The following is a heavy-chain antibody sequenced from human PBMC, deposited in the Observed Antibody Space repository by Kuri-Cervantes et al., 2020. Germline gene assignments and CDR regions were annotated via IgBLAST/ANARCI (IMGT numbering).Heavy chain of an antibody. D-gene: IGHD6-19*01. CDR3: AEGLVRRYFDY. CDR2: IYHSGST. CDR1: GGSISSYY. V-gene: IGHV4-38-2*02. Sequence: GSLRLSCTVSGGSISSYYWGWIRQPPGKGLEWIGSIYHSGSTYYNPSLKSRVTISVDTSKNRFSLKLSSVTAADTAVYYCAEGLVRRYFDYWGQGTLVTVSS. J-gene: IGHJ4*02.